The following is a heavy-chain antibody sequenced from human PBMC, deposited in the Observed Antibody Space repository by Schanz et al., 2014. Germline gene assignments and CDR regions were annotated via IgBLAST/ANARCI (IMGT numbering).Heavy chain of an antibody. CDR1: GFTLSNYA. Sequence: EMQLLESGGGLAQPGGSLRLSCAASGFTLSNYAMSWVRQAPGKGLEYISAISNNGDSTYYADSVKGRFTISRDNSNKTVDLQMNSLRAEDTAVYYCAKGRFGELSAFDIWGQGTMVTVSS. V-gene: IGHV3-23*01. J-gene: IGHJ3*02. CDR3: AKGRFGELSAFDI. D-gene: IGHD3-10*01. CDR2: ISNNGDST.